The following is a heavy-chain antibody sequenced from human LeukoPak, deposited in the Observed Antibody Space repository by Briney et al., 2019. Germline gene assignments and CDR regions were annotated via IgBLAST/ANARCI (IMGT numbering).Heavy chain of an antibody. D-gene: IGHD6-19*01. Sequence: SETLSLTCTVSGGSISSHYWSWIRQPPGKGLEWIGYIYYSGSTNYNPSLKSRVTISVDTSKNQFSLKLSSVTAADTAVYYCARGGAGFRLAGWFDPWGQGTLVTVSS. J-gene: IGHJ5*02. V-gene: IGHV4-59*11. CDR3: ARGGAGFRLAGWFDP. CDR2: IYYSGST. CDR1: GGSISSHY.